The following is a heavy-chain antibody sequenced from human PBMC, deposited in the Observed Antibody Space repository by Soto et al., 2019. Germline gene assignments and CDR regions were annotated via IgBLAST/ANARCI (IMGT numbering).Heavy chain of an antibody. J-gene: IGHJ6*02. CDR1: GYSFPSYW. CDR3: AKTTAYYYYGLDV. D-gene: IGHD4-17*01. V-gene: IGHV5-51*01. CDR2: IYPADSDT. Sequence: PGESLKISCKGSGYSFPSYWIGWVRQMPGKGPEWMGIIYPADSDTRYSPSFQGQVTISADKSISTAYLQWSSLTASDTAMYYCAKTTAYYYYGLDVWGQGTSVTVSS.